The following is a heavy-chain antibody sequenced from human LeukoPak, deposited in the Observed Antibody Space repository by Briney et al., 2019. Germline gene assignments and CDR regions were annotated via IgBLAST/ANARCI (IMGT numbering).Heavy chain of an antibody. D-gene: IGHD4-17*01. V-gene: IGHV3-23*01. CDR2: ITGSGGST. J-gene: IGHJ4*02. Sequence: GRSLRPSCAASGPTLSNSAMGWVSHDPGNGLEWVSTITGSGGSTYYTRSVTGRLTISRDNSKSTKYLQMNSLRGEDTAVYYCAKALMTTVTDFDYWGQGNLVSVSS. CDR3: AKALMTTVTDFDY. CDR1: GPTLSNSA.